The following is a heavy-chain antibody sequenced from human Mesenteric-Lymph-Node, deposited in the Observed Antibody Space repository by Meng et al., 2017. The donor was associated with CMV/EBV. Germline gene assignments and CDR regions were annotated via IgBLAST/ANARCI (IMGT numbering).Heavy chain of an antibody. Sequence: ASVKVSCKASGYTFTNYAIPWVRQAPGQRLEWVGWSNAGNGNTKHSQEFQIRVTITRDTSASTAYMDLSSLRSEDTAVYYCARDRYYDFESGIGRLDYWGQGTTVTV. CDR3: ARDRYYDFESGIGRLDY. CDR1: GYTFTNYA. CDR2: SNAGNGNT. V-gene: IGHV1-3*02. D-gene: IGHD3-3*01. J-gene: IGHJ4*03.